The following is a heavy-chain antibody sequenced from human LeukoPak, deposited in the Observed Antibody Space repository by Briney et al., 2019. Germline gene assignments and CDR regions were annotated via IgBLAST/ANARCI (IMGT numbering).Heavy chain of an antibody. CDR2: IYYTGST. V-gene: IGHV4-39*07. J-gene: IGHJ6*02. CDR1: GGSISSSSYY. Sequence: SETLSLTCTVSGGSISSSSYYWGWIRQPPGKGLEWIGSIYYTGSTNYNPSLKSRVTISVDTSKNQFSLRLSSVTAADTAVYYCARDSRSDYNYYYDYGMDVWGQGTTVTVSS. D-gene: IGHD4-11*01. CDR3: ARDSRSDYNYYYDYGMDV.